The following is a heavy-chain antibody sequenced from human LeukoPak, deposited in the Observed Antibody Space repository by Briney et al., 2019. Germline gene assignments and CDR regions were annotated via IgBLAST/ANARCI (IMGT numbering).Heavy chain of an antibody. CDR1: GGSISSYY. CDR3: ARGVIRGYNVVGY. Sequence: SETLSLTCTVSGGSISSYYWSWIRQPPGKGLEWIGEINHSGSTNHNPSLKSRVTISVDTSKNQFSLKLRSVTAADTAVYYCARGVIRGYNVVGYWGQGTLVTASS. J-gene: IGHJ4*02. D-gene: IGHD5-24*01. V-gene: IGHV4-34*01. CDR2: INHSGST.